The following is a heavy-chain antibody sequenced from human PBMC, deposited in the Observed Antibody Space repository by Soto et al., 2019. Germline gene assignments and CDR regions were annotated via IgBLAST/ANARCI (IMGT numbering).Heavy chain of an antibody. CDR3: ARSRDGYNSYGMDV. Sequence: PSETLSLTCTVSGGSISSYYWSWIRQPPGKGLEWIGYIYYSGSTNYNPSLKSRVTISVDTSKNQFSLKLSSVTAADTAVYYCARSRDGYNSYGMDVWGQGTTVTVSS. V-gene: IGHV4-59*01. CDR1: GGSISSYY. CDR2: IYYSGST. J-gene: IGHJ6*02.